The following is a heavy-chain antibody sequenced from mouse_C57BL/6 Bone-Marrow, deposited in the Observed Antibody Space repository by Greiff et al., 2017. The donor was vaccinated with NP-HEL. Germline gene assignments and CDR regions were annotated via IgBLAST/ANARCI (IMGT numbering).Heavy chain of an antibody. Sequence: QVQLQQSGPELVKPGASVKISCKASGYAFSSSWMNWVKQRPGKGLEWIGRIYPGDGDTNYNGKFKGKATLTADKSSSTAYMQLSSLTSEDSAVYFCARGGLRCPWFAYWGQGTLVTVSA. D-gene: IGHD6-1*01. CDR1: GYAFSSSW. J-gene: IGHJ3*01. CDR3: ARGGLRCPWFAY. CDR2: IYPGDGDT. V-gene: IGHV1-82*01.